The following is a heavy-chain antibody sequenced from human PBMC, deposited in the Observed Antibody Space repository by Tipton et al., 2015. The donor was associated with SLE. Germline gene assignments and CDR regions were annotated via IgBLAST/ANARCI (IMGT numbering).Heavy chain of an antibody. Sequence: LRLSCTVSGASISSYYWGWIRQPPGKGLEWIANIYHDGSTYYNPSLKSRVTISVDTSKNQFSPKLTSVTAADTAVFYCARHRGYFTVSDYIDYWGQGTLVTVSS. J-gene: IGHJ4*02. CDR1: GASISSYY. D-gene: IGHD2-8*01. V-gene: IGHV4-39*07. CDR2: IYHDGST. CDR3: ARHRGYFTVSDYIDY.